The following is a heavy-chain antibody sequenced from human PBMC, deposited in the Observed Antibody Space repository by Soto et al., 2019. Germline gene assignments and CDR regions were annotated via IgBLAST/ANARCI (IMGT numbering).Heavy chain of an antibody. CDR1: SGSISSSNW. V-gene: IGHV4-4*02. Sequence: SETLSLTCAVSSGSISSSNWWSWVRQPPGKGLEWIGEIYHTGSTNYNPSLKSRVTISVDKSKNQFSLKLSSVTAADTAVYYCARDRSLDLWSGTPSFYMDVWGKGTTVTVSS. J-gene: IGHJ6*03. D-gene: IGHD3-3*01. CDR3: ARDRSLDLWSGTPSFYMDV. CDR2: IYHTGST.